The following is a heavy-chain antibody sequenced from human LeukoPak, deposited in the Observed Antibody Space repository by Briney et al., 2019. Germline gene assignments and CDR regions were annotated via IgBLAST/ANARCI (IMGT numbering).Heavy chain of an antibody. V-gene: IGHV4-34*01. CDR2: INHSGST. CDR3: ARGQAYYDYVWGSYRSKRLRRYFDY. Sequence: PGGSLRLSCAASGFTFSSYEMNWVRQAPGKGLEWIGEINHSGSTNYNPSLKSRVTISVDTSKNQFSLKLSSVTAADTAVYYCARGQAYYDYVWGSYRSKRLRRYFDYWGQGTLVTVSS. D-gene: IGHD3-16*02. CDR1: GFTFSSYE. J-gene: IGHJ4*02.